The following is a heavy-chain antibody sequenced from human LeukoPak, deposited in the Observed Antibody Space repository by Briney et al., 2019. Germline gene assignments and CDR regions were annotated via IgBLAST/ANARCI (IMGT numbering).Heavy chain of an antibody. CDR2: IYYSGST. J-gene: IGHJ4*02. D-gene: IGHD2-15*01. V-gene: IGHV4-39*01. CDR1: GGSISSSSYF. CDR3: ASQYCSGGSCSHDY. Sequence: SETLSLTCTVSGGSISSSSYFWGWIPQPPGKGLEWSGSIYYSGSTYYNPSLKSRVTISVDTSKNQFSLKLSSVNAAETAVYYCASQYCSGGSCSHDYWGQGTLVTVSS.